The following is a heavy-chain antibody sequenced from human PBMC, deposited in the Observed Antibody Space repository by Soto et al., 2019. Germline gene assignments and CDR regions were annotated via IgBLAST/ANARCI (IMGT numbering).Heavy chain of an antibody. D-gene: IGHD2-15*01. CDR3: ARVYCRGGSRYSIDY. V-gene: IGHV1-46*03. Sequence: QVQLVQSGAEVKKPGASVKVSCKASGYTFTSYYMHWVRQAPGQGLEWMGIINPSGSTSYAQKFQGRVTMTRDTSKSTVYMELSSLRSEDTAVSYWARVYCRGGSRYSIDYRGQGTLVTVSS. CDR1: GYTFTSYY. J-gene: IGHJ4*02. CDR2: INPSGST.